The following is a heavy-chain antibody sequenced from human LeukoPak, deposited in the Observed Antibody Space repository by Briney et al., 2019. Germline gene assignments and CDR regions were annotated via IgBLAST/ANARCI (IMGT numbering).Heavy chain of an antibody. V-gene: IGHV3-9*01. CDR1: GFTFSSYW. Sequence: PGGSLRLSCAASGFTFSSYWMSWVRQAPGKGLEWVSGISWNSGSIVYADSVKGRFTISRDNAKNSLYLQMNSLRAEDTALYYCAKDIRATSVAGTSGFDYWGQGTLVTVSS. D-gene: IGHD6-19*01. J-gene: IGHJ4*02. CDR2: ISWNSGSI. CDR3: AKDIRATSVAGTSGFDY.